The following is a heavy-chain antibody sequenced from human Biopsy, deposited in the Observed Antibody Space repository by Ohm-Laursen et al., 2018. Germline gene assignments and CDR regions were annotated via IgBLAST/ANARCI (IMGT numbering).Heavy chain of an antibody. J-gene: IGHJ4*02. Sequence: GTSVKVSCKAPADSFVGYDIHWVRQAPGQGLEWMGSIYPNNGATKNAQKFQGRVTMTRDTSINTAFMELKSLRSDDTAVYYCARDLVDWTVPSWGQGTLVIVSS. D-gene: IGHD3/OR15-3a*01. V-gene: IGHV1-2*02. CDR2: IYPNNGAT. CDR3: ARDLVDWTVPS. CDR1: ADSFVGYD.